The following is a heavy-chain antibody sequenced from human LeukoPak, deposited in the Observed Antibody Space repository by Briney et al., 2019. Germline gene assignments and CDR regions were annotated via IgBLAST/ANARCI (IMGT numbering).Heavy chain of an antibody. CDR2: VTGNGGST. CDR1: GFTFSNYA. D-gene: IGHD6-19*01. J-gene: IGHJ4*02. Sequence: PGGSLRLSCAASGFTFSNYAMTWVRQAPGKGLEWVSTVTGNGGSTYYADSVKGRFTISRDNSQNTLYLQMNSLRVEDTAVYYCAKGIAPVAGNSDYWGQGTLVTVSS. CDR3: AKGIAPVAGNSDY. V-gene: IGHV3-23*01.